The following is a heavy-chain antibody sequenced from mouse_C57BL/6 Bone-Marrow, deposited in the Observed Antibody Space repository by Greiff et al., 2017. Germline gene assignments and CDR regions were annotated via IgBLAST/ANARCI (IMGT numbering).Heavy chain of an antibody. CDR1: GYTFTSFG. Sequence: VKLQESGAELARPGASVKLSCKASGYTFTSFGISWVKQRPGQGLEWIGEIYPRSGNTYYNEKFKGKASLTADKSSCSAYIELRSLTSEDSAVSFCARCGSWCVDYGGQGTTLTVSS. J-gene: IGHJ2*01. D-gene: IGHD1-1*02. V-gene: IGHV1-81*01. CDR3: ARCGSWCVDY. CDR2: IYPRSGNT.